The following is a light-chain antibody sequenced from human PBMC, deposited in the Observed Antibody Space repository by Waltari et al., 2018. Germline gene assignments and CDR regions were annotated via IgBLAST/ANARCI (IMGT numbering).Light chain of an antibody. CDR2: KAF. V-gene: IGKV1-5*03. CDR1: QSISNW. J-gene: IGKJ4*01. Sequence: DIQMTQSPSTLSASVGDRIILTCRASQSISNWLAWYQQKPGKAPKLLIYKAFTLETGVPSRFSGSGSGTVFTLTISSLQPDDFATYYCQQYNSYSLLTFGGGTKVEIE. CDR3: QQYNSYSLLT.